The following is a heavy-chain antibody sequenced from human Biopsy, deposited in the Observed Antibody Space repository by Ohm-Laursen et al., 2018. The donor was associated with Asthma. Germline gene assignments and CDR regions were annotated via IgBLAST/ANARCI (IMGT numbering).Heavy chain of an antibody. CDR3: TTDFASGSRDFGRDV. CDR1: GFTFRSYA. D-gene: IGHD3-10*01. J-gene: IGHJ6*02. Sequence: SLRLSCTAFGFTFRSYAMHWVRQAPGKGLEWVGRIKSKIDGGTTDFAAPVKGRFTISRDDSKNMLYLQMNSLKSEDTAVYYCTTDFASGSRDFGRDVWGQGTTVAVSS. V-gene: IGHV3-15*01. CDR2: IKSKIDGGTT.